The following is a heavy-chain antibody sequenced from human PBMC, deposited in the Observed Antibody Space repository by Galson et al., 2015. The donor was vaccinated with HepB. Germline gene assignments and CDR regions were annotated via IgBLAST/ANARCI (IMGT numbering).Heavy chain of an antibody. CDR2: IWYDGSNK. CDR1: GFTFSSYG. V-gene: IGHV3-33*01. Sequence: SLRLSCAASGFTFSSYGMHWVRQAPGKGLEWVAVIWYDGSNKYYADSVKGRFTISRDNSKNTPYLQMNSLRAEDTAVYYCARESSASAAAQYYFDYWGQGTLVTVSS. D-gene: IGHD2-2*01. CDR3: ARESSASAAAQYYFDY. J-gene: IGHJ4*02.